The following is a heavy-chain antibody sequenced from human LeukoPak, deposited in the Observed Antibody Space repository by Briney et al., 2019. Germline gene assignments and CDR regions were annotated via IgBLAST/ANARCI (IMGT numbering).Heavy chain of an antibody. D-gene: IGHD2-8*02. J-gene: IGHJ3*02. Sequence: GGSLRLSCAASGFTLSSYAMSWVRQAPGKGLEWVSTITSSGGSTYYADSVKGRFTVSRDNSKNTLFLQTNSLRAEDTAVYYCAKGSLTIWYAFDIWGQGTMVTVSS. CDR2: ITSSGGST. V-gene: IGHV3-23*01. CDR3: AKGSLTIWYAFDI. CDR1: GFTLSSYA.